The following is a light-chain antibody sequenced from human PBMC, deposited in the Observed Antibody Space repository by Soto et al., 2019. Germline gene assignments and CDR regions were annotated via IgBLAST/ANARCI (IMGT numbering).Light chain of an antibody. Sequence: QSVLTQPPSVSAAPGQEVTISCSGSSSNIANNYVSWYQHLPGTAPKLLIYDNNKRPSGIPDRFSGSKSGTSATLGITGLQTGDEADYYCGTWDSSLSAYVFGTGTKVTVL. CDR3: GTWDSSLSAYV. CDR1: SSNIANNY. J-gene: IGLJ1*01. V-gene: IGLV1-51*01. CDR2: DNN.